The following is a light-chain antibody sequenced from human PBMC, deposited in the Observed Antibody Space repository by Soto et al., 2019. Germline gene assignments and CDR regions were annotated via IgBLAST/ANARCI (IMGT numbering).Light chain of an antibody. CDR1: QSVSSN. J-gene: IGKJ4*01. CDR3: QQYNNWPPLT. CDR2: GAS. Sequence: EIVMTQSPATLSVSAGERVTLSCRASQSVSSNLAWYQQKPGQAPRLLIYGASTRATGIPARFSGSGSGTDFTLTISRLQSEDFAAYYCQQYNNWPPLTFGGGTKVEIK. V-gene: IGKV3D-15*01.